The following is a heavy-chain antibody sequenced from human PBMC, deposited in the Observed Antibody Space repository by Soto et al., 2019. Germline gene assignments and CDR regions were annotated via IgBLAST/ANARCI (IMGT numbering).Heavy chain of an antibody. CDR3: ARGPITTNPRFDP. CDR1: GGCFSGYY. J-gene: IGHJ5*02. D-gene: IGHD3-22*01. CDR2: INHSGST. V-gene: IGHV4-34*01. Sequence: PSETLSLTCAVYGGCFSGYYWSWIRQPPGKGLEWIGEINHSGSTNYNPSLKSRVTISVDTCKNQFSLKLSSVTAADTAVYYCARGPITTNPRFDPWGQGTLGTVSS.